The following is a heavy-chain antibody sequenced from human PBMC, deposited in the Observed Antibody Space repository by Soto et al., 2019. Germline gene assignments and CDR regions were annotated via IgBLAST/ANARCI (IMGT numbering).Heavy chain of an antibody. Sequence: QVQLVQSGAAVKKPGSSVKVSGKASGGTFSSYAISGVRQAPVQGLEWMGGLIPIFGTANYAQKFQGRVTITADESTSTAYRELSSLRSEDTDVYYCAGARAYLRHSYGMDVWGQGTTVTGSS. CDR1: GGTFSSYA. CDR3: AGARAYLRHSYGMDV. V-gene: IGHV1-69*01. J-gene: IGHJ6*01. CDR2: LIPIFGTA.